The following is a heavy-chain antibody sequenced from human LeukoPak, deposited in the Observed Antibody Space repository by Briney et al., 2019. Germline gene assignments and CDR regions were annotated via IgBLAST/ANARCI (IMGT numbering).Heavy chain of an antibody. CDR2: IYYSGST. CDR3: ARTGGEAAAGFSLYYYYYYMDV. CDR1: GGSISSSSYY. V-gene: IGHV4-39*01. Sequence: SETLSLTCTVSGGSISSSSYYWGWLRQPPGKGLEWIGSIYYSGSTYYNPSLKSRVTISVDTSKNQFSLKLSSVTAADTAVYYCARTGGEAAAGFSLYYYYYYMDVWGKGATVTISS. D-gene: IGHD6-13*01. J-gene: IGHJ6*03.